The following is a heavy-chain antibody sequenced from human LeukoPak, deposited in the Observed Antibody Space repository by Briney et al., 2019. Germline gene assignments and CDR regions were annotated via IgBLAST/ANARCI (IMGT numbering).Heavy chain of an antibody. CDR3: ARANTYYDYVWGSYRRGDIPYYFDY. CDR2: INPTGGST. J-gene: IGHJ4*02. CDR1: GYTFTSYY. Sequence: PQASVKVSCKASGYTFTSYYMHWVRQAPGQGLEWMGLINPTGGSTGYAQKLQGRVTMTTDTSTSTAYMELRSLRSDDTAVYYCARANTYYDYVWGSYRRGDIPYYFDYWGQGTLVTVSS. D-gene: IGHD3-16*02. V-gene: IGHV1-46*01.